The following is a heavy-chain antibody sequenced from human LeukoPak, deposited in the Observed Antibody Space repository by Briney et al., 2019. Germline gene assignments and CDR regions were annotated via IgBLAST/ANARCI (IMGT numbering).Heavy chain of an antibody. CDR3: GRGVITKIVVFMTPLDY. CDR1: GYTFTSYG. J-gene: IGHJ4*02. CDR2: ISAYNGNT. V-gene: IGHV1-18*01. D-gene: IGHD3-22*01. Sequence: GASVKVSCKASGYTFTSYGISWVRQAPGQGLEWMGRISAYNGNTNYAQKLQGRVTMTIDTSTSTAYMELRSLRSHDTAVYYSGRGVITKIVVFMTPLDYWGQGTVVTVSS.